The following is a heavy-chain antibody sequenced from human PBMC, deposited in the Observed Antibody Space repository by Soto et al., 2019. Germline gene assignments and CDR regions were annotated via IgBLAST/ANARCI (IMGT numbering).Heavy chain of an antibody. J-gene: IGHJ4*02. CDR1: GGTFSSYA. V-gene: IGHV1-69*13. D-gene: IGHD2-15*01. Sequence: SVKVSCKASGGTFSSYAISWVRQAPGQGLEWMGGIIPIFGTANYAQRFQGRVTITADESTSTAYMELGSLRSEDTAVYYCARTVVVVAAKAPYFDYWGQGTLVTVSS. CDR2: IIPIFGTA. CDR3: ARTVVVVAAKAPYFDY.